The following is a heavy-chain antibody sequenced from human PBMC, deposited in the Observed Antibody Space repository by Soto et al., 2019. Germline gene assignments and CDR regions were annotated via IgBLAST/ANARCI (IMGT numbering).Heavy chain of an antibody. CDR1: GYTFTSYA. CDR3: ARNRFLEWFTDKNLDAFDI. J-gene: IGHJ3*02. V-gene: IGHV1-3*01. Sequence: ASVKVSCKASGYTFTSYAMHWVRQAPGQRLEWMGWINAGNGNTKYSQKFQGRVTITRDTSASTAYMELSSLRSEDTAVYYCARNRFLEWFTDKNLDAFDIWGQGTMVTVSS. D-gene: IGHD3-3*01. CDR2: INAGNGNT.